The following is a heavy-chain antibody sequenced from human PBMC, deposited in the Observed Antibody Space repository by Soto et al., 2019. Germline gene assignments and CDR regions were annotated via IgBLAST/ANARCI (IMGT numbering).Heavy chain of an antibody. CDR1: GYTFTDYY. J-gene: IGHJ6*03. CDR3: ARGITSRLVFYYYYMDV. CDR2: INPTHSGT. V-gene: IGHV1-2*02. Sequence: QVQLVQSGAEVKKPGASVKVSCKASGYTFTDYYIHWVRQAPGQGLQWLGWINPTHSGTRYARSFQGRVTVTRDTSISTAYMELSSLRSDDTAVYYCARGITSRLVFYYYYMDVWGFGTTITVSS.